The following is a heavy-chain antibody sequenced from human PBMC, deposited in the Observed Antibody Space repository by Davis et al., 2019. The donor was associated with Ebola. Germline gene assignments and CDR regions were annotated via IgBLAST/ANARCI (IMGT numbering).Heavy chain of an antibody. Sequence: ASVKVSCKASGYTFTNYYMHWVRQAPGHAXXXXXLINPCFGSKSYAQNFQGRVTMTRDASTSTVYMDLSGLRSEDTAVYYCARTNNWITGLYFDYWGQGTLVTVSS. CDR3: ARTNNWITGLYFDY. CDR2: INPCFGSK. J-gene: IGHJ4*02. CDR1: GYTFTNYY. D-gene: IGHD1-20*01. V-gene: IGHV1-46*01.